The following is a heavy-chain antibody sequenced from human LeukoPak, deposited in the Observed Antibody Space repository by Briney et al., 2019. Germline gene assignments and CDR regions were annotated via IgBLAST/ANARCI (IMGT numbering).Heavy chain of an antibody. CDR1: GSSLSYYA. J-gene: IGHJ4*02. D-gene: IGHD2-15*01. Sequence: HPGRSLRLSCAASGSSLSYYAMHWVRQAPGKGLEWVSVIWYDGSEKYYVDSVKGRFTISRDNSKNTLYLQMNGLRVEDTAVYYCARGTSDGPVAQLDHWGQGTLVTVAS. CDR2: IWYDGSEK. CDR3: ARGTSDGPVAQLDH. V-gene: IGHV3-33*01.